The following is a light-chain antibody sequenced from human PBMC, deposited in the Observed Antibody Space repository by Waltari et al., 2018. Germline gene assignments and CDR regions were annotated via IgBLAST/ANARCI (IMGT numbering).Light chain of an antibody. Sequence: SYELTQPPSGSVSPGQTASITCSGDKVEDKYVCWYQQKPGQSPVMCIYQDTRRTSEIPERFSGSSYGNTATLTISGKQAVDEVDYYCQAWDSRTYVVFGGGTKLTVL. V-gene: IGLV3-1*01. J-gene: IGLJ2*01. CDR1: KVEDKY. CDR2: QDT. CDR3: QAWDSRTYVV.